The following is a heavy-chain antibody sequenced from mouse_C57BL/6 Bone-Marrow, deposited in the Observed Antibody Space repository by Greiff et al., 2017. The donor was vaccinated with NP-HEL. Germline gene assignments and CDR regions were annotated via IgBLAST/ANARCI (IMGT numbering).Heavy chain of an antibody. CDR1: GFNIKDDY. Sequence: EVQLQQSGAELVRPGASVKLSCTASGFNIKDDYMHWVKQRPEQGLEWIGWIDPENGDTEYASKFQGKATITADTSSNTAYLQLSSLTSEDTAVYYSTLSCRLRTWFAYRGQGTLVTVSA. D-gene: IGHD2-4*01. CDR3: TLSCRLRTWFAY. J-gene: IGHJ3*01. CDR2: IDPENGDT. V-gene: IGHV14-4*01.